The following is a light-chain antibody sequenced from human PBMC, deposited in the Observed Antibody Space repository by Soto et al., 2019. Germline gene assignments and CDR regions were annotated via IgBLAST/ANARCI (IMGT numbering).Light chain of an antibody. V-gene: IGLV2-14*01. J-gene: IGLJ1*01. CDR3: SSYTSSSTRV. CDR1: SSDVGYNY. Sequence: QSALTQPASVSGSPGQSITISCTGTSSDVGYNYVSWYQQHPGKAPKLMIYDVSNRPSEVSNRFSGSKSANTASLTISGLQAEDEADYYCSSYTSSSTRVFGTGTKLTVL. CDR2: DVS.